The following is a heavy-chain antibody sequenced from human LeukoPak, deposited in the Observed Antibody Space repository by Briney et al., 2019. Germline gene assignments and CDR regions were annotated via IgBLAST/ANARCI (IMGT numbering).Heavy chain of an antibody. V-gene: IGHV4-38-2*02. CDR3: ARDVVGAIDY. Sequence: SETLSLTCAVSGYSISSGYCWGWIRQPPGQGLEWIGSIYHSGSTYYNPSLKSRVTISVDTSKNQFSLKLSSVTAADTAVYYCARDVVGAIDYWGQGTLVTVSS. CDR1: GYSISSGYC. D-gene: IGHD1-26*01. CDR2: IYHSGST. J-gene: IGHJ4*02.